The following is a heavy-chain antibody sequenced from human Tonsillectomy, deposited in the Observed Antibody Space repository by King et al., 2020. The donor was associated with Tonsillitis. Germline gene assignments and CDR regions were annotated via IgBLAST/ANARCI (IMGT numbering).Heavy chain of an antibody. V-gene: IGHV3-13*01. CDR3: AGAKVHGSHYYFDY. D-gene: IGHD3-10*01. Sequence: QLVQSGGGLVQPGGSLRLSCVASGFTFSRYDMHWVRQATGKGLEWGSGIGTAGVTYYPDSVKGRITISRENAKNSLFLQMNSLRGGDTAVYYCAGAKVHGSHYYFDYWGQGTLVTVSS. J-gene: IGHJ4*02. CDR1: GFTFSRYD. CDR2: IGTAGVT.